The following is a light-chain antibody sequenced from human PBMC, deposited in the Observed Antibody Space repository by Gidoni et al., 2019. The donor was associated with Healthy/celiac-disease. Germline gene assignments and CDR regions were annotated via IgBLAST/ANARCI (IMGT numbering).Light chain of an antibody. V-gene: IGLV3-21*02. Sequence: SYVLTQPPSRSVAPGQTARITCGGNNIGSKSVHWYQQKPGQAPVLVVYDDSDRPSGNPERFSGSNSGNTATLTISRVEAGDEADYYCQVWDSSSDHPGVVFGGGTKLTVL. CDR1: NIGSKS. J-gene: IGLJ2*01. CDR3: QVWDSSSDHPGVV. CDR2: DDS.